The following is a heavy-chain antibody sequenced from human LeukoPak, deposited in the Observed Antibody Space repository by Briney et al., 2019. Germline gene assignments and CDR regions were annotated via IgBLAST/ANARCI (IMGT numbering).Heavy chain of an antibody. Sequence: GGSLRLSCAASGFTFSSYSMNWVRQAPGKGLEWVSSISSSSSYIYYADSVKGRFTISRDNAKNSLYLQMNSLRAEDTAVYHCARDRGPLWFGELPYYYYGMDVWGQGTTVTVSS. CDR3: ARDRGPLWFGELPYYYYGMDV. CDR1: GFTFSSYS. D-gene: IGHD3-10*01. CDR2: ISSSSSYI. J-gene: IGHJ6*02. V-gene: IGHV3-21*01.